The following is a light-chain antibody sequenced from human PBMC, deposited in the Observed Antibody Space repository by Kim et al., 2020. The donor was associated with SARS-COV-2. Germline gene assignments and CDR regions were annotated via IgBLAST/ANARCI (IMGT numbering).Light chain of an antibody. CDR2: QTS. CDR3: QQYNSASYT. CDR1: LTVTGS. V-gene: IGKV1-5*03. Sequence: IQLTQSPSTLSASVGDRVTITCRASLTVTGSLAWYQQKPGKAPNLLIYQTSTLESGVPSRFSGSGSGTEFTLTISSLQPDDSATYRCQQYNSASYTFGQGTKLEI. J-gene: IGKJ2*01.